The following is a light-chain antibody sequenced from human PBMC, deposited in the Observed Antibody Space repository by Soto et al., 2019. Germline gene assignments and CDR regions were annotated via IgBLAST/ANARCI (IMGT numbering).Light chain of an antibody. J-gene: IGKJ1*01. CDR1: QSVRNSL. Sequence: EIVLTQSPGTLSLSPGERATLSCRASQSVRNSLLAWYQQKPGQPPRLLIYDASALPRGVPSRFSGSGSGTKFTLTIASLQPDDFATYYCQQYETFSGTFGPGTKVEI. V-gene: IGKV3-20*01. CDR3: QQYETFSGT. CDR2: DAS.